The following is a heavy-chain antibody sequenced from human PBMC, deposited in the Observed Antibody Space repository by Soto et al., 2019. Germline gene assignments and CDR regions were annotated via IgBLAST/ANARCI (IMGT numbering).Heavy chain of an antibody. Sequence: PGGSLRLSCSGSGFNFSDYYLNWIRHTPGKGLEWVSSILTLESHKYYAASVLGRFSISRDNARRYVFLQINNLRVEDRASYFCPTGLKDASNRPSFDSWGPGTAVTVSS. CDR1: GFNFSDYY. CDR3: PTGLKDASNRPSFDS. J-gene: IGHJ4*02. V-gene: IGHV3-11*01. CDR2: ILTLESHK. D-gene: IGHD2-2*01.